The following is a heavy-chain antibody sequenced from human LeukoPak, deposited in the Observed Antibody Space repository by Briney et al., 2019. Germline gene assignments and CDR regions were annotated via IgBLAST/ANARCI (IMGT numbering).Heavy chain of an antibody. Sequence: SETLSLTCTVSGGSISSYYWSWIRQPPGKGLEWIGYIYYSGSTNYNPSLKSRVTISVDTSKNQFSLKLSSVTAADTAVYYCARGMIVVVAIDYWGQGTLVTVSS. V-gene: IGHV4-59*12. J-gene: IGHJ4*02. CDR3: ARGMIVVVAIDY. D-gene: IGHD3-22*01. CDR2: IYYSGST. CDR1: GGSISSYY.